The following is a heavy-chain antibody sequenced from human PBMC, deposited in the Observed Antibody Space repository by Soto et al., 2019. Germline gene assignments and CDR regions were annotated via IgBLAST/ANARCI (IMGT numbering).Heavy chain of an antibody. V-gene: IGHV3-48*02. CDR2: IGAGSSPT. J-gene: IGHJ5*02. CDR3: VRDNGVRVLDWPHLGP. Sequence: GGSLRLSCTASGFTFSRYNMNWVRQTPGKGLEWVSYIGAGSSPTYCADSVKGRFTISRDNGKSSLFLRMNSLREGDTAVFYCVRDNGVRVLDWPHLGPWGQGTRATVAA. D-gene: IGHD3-9*01. CDR1: GFTFSRYN.